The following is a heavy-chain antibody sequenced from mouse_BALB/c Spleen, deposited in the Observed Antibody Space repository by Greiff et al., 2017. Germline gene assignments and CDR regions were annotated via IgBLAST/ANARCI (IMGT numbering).Heavy chain of an antibody. CDR2: ISSGGST. J-gene: IGHJ2*01. D-gene: IGHD1-1*01. CDR1: GFTFSSYA. CDR3: ARGLYGSSYGYFDY. Sequence: EVHLVESGGGLVKPGGSLKLSCAASGFTFSSYAMSWVRQTPEKRLEWVASISSGGSTYYPDSVKGRFTISRDNARNILYLQMSSLRSEDTAMYYCARGLYGSSYGYFDYWGQGTTLTVSS. V-gene: IGHV5-6-5*01.